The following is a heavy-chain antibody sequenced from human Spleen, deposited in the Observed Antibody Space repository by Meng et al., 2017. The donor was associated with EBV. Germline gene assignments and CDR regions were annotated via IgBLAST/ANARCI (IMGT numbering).Heavy chain of an antibody. D-gene: IGHD3-22*01. CDR2: IYHSGST. Sequence: HVALHELAPGLVKPSRAPSLTCAVSGCAFSSSNWWSWVLQPPGKGLEWIGEIYHSGSTNYNPSLKSRVTISVDKSKNQFSLKLSSVTAADTAVYYCARVPGPYYYDSRANWYFDLWGRGTLDTVSS. J-gene: IGHJ2*01. CDR1: GCAFSSSNW. CDR3: ARVPGPYYYDSRANWYFDL. V-gene: IGHV4-4*02.